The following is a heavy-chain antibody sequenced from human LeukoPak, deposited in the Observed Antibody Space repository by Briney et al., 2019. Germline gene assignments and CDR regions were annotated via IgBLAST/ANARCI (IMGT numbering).Heavy chain of an antibody. V-gene: IGHV3-7*03. Sequence: GGSLSLSCAASGFSFGDYAMHWVRQAPGKGLEWVANIKEDGSQQYYADSVKGRFTISRDNAKNSLYLQMNSLRAEDMALYHCAKTAPLVSSSAGGYFDLWGRGTLVTVSS. D-gene: IGHD6-6*01. CDR1: GFSFGDYA. J-gene: IGHJ2*01. CDR3: AKTAPLVSSSAGGYFDL. CDR2: IKEDGSQQ.